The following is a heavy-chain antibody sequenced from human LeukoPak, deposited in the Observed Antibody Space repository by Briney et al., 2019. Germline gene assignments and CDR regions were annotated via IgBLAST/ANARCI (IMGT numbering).Heavy chain of an antibody. CDR3: VKGATSGYYSYFDY. Sequence: PGGSLRLSCSASGFTFSNFAMHWVRQAPGKGLEYVSGISSTGGSTNYADSVKGRFTISRDNSKNTPYLQMSSLRAEDTAMYFCVKGATSGYYSYFDYWGQGTLVTVSS. CDR2: ISSTGGST. V-gene: IGHV3-64D*06. D-gene: IGHD3-22*01. CDR1: GFTFSNFA. J-gene: IGHJ4*02.